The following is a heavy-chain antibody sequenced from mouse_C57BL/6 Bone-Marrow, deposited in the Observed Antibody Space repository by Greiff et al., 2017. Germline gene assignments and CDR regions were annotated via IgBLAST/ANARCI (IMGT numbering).Heavy chain of an antibody. CDR1: GYTFTSYW. CDR3: VRLSDR. J-gene: IGHJ2*02. CDR2: IDPAGSYT. D-gene: IGHD3-2*02. V-gene: IGHV1-69*01. Sequence: QVQLQQPGAELVMPGASVKLSCKASGYTFTSYWMHWVKQRPGQGLEWIGEIDPAGSYTNYNQKFKGKSTLTVDKSSSTAYLQLSSLTSEDSAVYYCVRLSDRWGQGTSLTVS.